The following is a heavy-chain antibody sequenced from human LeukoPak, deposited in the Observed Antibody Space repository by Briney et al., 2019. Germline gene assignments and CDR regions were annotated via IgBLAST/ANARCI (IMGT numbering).Heavy chain of an antibody. D-gene: IGHD1-26*01. CDR2: IVSDGSDK. CDR3: AKGSGSSYIDY. Sequence: QSGGSLRLSCAASGFTFSSYGMLWVRQAPGKGLKWVASIVSDGSDKYYGDSVKGRFTISRDNSKNRLYLQMNSLRAEDTAVYYCAKGSGSSYIDYWGQGTLVPVSS. V-gene: IGHV3-30*02. CDR1: GFTFSSYG. J-gene: IGHJ4*02.